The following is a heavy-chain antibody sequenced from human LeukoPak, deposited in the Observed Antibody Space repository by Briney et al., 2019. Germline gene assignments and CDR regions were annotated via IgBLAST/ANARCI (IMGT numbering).Heavy chain of an antibody. CDR3: ARDPEPLYDILTGYSDY. CDR1: GYTFTGYY. CDR2: INPNSGGT. Sequence: ASVKVSCKASGYTFTGYYMHWVRQAPGQGLEWMGWINPNSGGTNYAQKFQGRVTMTRDTSISTAYMELSRLRSDDTAAYYCARDPEPLYDILTGYSDYWGQGTLVTVSS. D-gene: IGHD3-9*01. J-gene: IGHJ4*02. V-gene: IGHV1-2*02.